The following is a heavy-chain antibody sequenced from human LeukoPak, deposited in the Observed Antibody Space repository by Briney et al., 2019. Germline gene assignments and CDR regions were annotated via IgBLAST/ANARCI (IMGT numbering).Heavy chain of an antibody. V-gene: IGHV4-31*03. D-gene: IGHD6-19*01. CDR3: ARWRFDSGEHVFDY. Sequence: PSKTLSLTCTVSGGSISSATYYWGWIRQHPGKGLEWVGLIYYSGSTYYKPSLKSRITISVDTSKNQFSLELTSVTAADTAVYYCARWRFDSGEHVFDYWGQGTLVTVSS. CDR2: IYYSGST. J-gene: IGHJ4*02. CDR1: GGSISSATYY.